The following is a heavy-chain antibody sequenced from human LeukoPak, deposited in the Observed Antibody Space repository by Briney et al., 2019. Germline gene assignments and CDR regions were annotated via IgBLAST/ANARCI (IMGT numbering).Heavy chain of an antibody. CDR3: ARDTSGYFEPLGYFDL. V-gene: IGHV1-2*02. Sequence: ASVKVSCKASGYTFTGYYMHWVRQAPGQGLEWMGWINPNSGGTNYAQKFQGRVTMTRDTSISTAYMELSRLRSDDTAVYYCARDTSGYFEPLGYFDLWGRDTLVTVSS. D-gene: IGHD3-22*01. J-gene: IGHJ2*01. CDR2: INPNSGGT. CDR1: GYTFTGYY.